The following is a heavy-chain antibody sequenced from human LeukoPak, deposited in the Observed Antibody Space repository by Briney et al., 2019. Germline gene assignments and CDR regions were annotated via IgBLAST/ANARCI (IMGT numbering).Heavy chain of an antibody. Sequence: GGSLRLSCAASGFTFSTYVMSWVRQAPGKGLEWVSAITGSGGSTYYADSVKGRFTISRDNSKNTLYLQMNSLRAEDTAVYYCAKREIAAAGFDYWGQGTLVTVSS. J-gene: IGHJ4*02. V-gene: IGHV3-23*01. CDR3: AKREIAAAGFDY. CDR1: GFTFSTYV. D-gene: IGHD6-13*01. CDR2: ITGSGGST.